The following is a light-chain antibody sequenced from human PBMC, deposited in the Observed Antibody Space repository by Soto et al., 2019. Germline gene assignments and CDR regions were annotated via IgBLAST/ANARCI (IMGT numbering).Light chain of an antibody. Sequence: QSVLTQQPSASGTPGQRVTISCSGSSSNIGSNTVNWYQQLPGTAPKLLIHTNNERPSGVPDRFSGSKSGTSASLAISGLQSEDEADYYCAGWDDSLNGLYVFGTGTKVTVL. CDR1: SSNIGSNT. J-gene: IGLJ1*01. V-gene: IGLV1-44*01. CDR3: AGWDDSLNGLYV. CDR2: TNN.